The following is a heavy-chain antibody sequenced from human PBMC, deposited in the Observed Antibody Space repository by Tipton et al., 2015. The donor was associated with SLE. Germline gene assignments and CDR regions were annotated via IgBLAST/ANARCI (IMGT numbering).Heavy chain of an antibody. J-gene: IGHJ3*02. CDR3: ARVMTYVTYSHHAFDI. CDR2: IYYSGFT. Sequence: TLSLTCTVSGGSITNYYWTWIRQTPEKGLEWIGYIYYSGFTNYDPSLRSRVTMSVDTPKNQFSLKLTSVTAADTAVYYCARVMTYVTYSHHAFDIWGQGTVVTVSS. V-gene: IGHV4-59*01. D-gene: IGHD1-26*01. CDR1: GGSITNYY.